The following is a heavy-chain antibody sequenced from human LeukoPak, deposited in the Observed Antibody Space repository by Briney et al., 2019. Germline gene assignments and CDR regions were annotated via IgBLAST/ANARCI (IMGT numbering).Heavy chain of an antibody. CDR2: IYTSGST. D-gene: IGHD3-16*02. CDR3: ARDDYDYVWGSYRKREFDY. V-gene: IGHV4-61*02. CDR1: GGSISSGSYY. J-gene: IGHJ4*02. Sequence: SQTLSLTCTVSGGSISSGSYYWSWIRQPAGKGLEWIGRIYTSGSTNYNPSLKSRVTISVDTSKNQFSLKLTSVTAADTAVYYCARDDYDYVWGSYRKREFDYWGQGTLVTVSS.